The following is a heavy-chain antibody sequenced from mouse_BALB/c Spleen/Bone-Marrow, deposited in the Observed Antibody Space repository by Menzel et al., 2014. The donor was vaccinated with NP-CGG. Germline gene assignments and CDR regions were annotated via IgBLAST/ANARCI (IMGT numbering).Heavy chain of an antibody. J-gene: IGHJ4*01. CDR1: GYTFTGYW. CDR3: SRLIYGSSYIVDF. D-gene: IGHD1-1*01. V-gene: IGHV1S81*02. Sequence: VKLMESGAELVKPGASVKLSCKASGYTFTGYWMHWVKQRPGQGLEWIGEINPGNGRTNYNEKFKSMATLTVDKSSSTAYMQLSSLTSEDSAVFYCSRLIYGSSYIVDFWGQGTSVTVSS. CDR2: INPGNGRT.